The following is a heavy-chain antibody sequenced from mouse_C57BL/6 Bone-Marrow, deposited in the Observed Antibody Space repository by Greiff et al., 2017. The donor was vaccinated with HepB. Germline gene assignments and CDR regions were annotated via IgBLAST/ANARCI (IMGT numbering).Heavy chain of an antibody. CDR3: ARGGYYYGSSHYWYFDV. Sequence: VQLKQSGPELVKPGDSVKISCKASGYSFTGYFMNWVMQSHGKSLEWIGRINPYNGDTFYNQKFKGKATLTVDKSSSTAHMELRSLTSEDSAVYYCARGGYYYGSSHYWYFDVWGTGTTVTVSS. D-gene: IGHD1-1*01. CDR1: GYSFTGYF. J-gene: IGHJ1*03. CDR2: INPYNGDT. V-gene: IGHV1-20*01.